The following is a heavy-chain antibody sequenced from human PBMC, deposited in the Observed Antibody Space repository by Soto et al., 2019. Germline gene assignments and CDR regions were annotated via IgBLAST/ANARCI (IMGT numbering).Heavy chain of an antibody. D-gene: IGHD3-3*01. Sequence: QMQLEESGGGVVQPGGSLRLSCGSSGFSFNFYGIHWVRQAPGTGLEWVAFFWYDGNSTLYEDSVKGRFTISRDNSRGTLFLRMYSLRAEDTAVYYCARDGTPQVFMEKGHYNYYSGMDAWGKGTTVLVSS. V-gene: IGHV3-33*01. CDR2: FWYDGNST. CDR3: ARDGTPQVFMEKGHYNYYSGMDA. J-gene: IGHJ6*04. CDR1: GFSFNFYG.